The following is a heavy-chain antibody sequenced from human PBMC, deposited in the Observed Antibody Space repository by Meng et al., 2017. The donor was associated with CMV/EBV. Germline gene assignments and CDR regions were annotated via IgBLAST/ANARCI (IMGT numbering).Heavy chain of an antibody. Sequence: GESLKISCAASGFTFSSYAMHWVRQAPGKGLEWVAVISYDGSNKYYADSVKGRFTISRDNSKNTLYLLMNSLRAEDTAVYYCARVRTVTTPYYYYYYGMDVWGQGTTVTVSS. J-gene: IGHJ6*02. CDR2: ISYDGSNK. CDR3: ARVRTVTTPYYYYYYGMDV. V-gene: IGHV3-30-3*01. CDR1: GFTFSSYA. D-gene: IGHD4-17*01.